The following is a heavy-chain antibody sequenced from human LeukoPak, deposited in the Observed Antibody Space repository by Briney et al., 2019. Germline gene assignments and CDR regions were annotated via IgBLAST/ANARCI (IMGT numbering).Heavy chain of an antibody. D-gene: IGHD2-15*01. CDR2: ISYDGSNK. V-gene: IGHV3-30*04. Sequence: GGSLRLSCAASGFTFSSYAMHWVRQAPGKGLEWVAVISYDGSNKYYADSVKGRFTISRDNSKNTLYLQMNSLKTEDTAVYYCTTGSHTLYYYYYYMDVWGKGTTVTISS. CDR3: TTGSHTLYYYYYYMDV. J-gene: IGHJ6*03. CDR1: GFTFSSYA.